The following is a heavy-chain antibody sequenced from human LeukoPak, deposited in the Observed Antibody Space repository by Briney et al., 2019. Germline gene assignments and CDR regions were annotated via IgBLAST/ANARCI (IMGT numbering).Heavy chain of an antibody. CDR2: ISAYNGNT. J-gene: IGHJ4*02. CDR1: GYTFTSYG. CDR3: ARDRTGGTLDY. Sequence: ASVTVSFKASGYTFTSYGISWVRQAPGQGVEWMGWISAYNGNTNYAQKLQGRVTMTTDTSTSTAYMELRSLRSDDTAVYYCARDRTGGTLDYWGQGTLVTVSS. D-gene: IGHD1-26*01. V-gene: IGHV1-18*01.